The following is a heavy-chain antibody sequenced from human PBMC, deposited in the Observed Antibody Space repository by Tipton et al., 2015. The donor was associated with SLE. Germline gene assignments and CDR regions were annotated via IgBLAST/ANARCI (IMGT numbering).Heavy chain of an antibody. CDR3: ARANYYGSGKVDY. Sequence: TLSLTCAVSGGSISSSNWWSWVRQPPGKGLEWIGEIYHSGSTNYNPSLKSRVTISVDKSKNTLYLQMNSLRAEDTAVYYCARANYYGSGKVDYWGQGTLVTVSS. CDR2: IYHSGST. CDR1: GGSISSSNW. D-gene: IGHD3-10*01. J-gene: IGHJ4*02. V-gene: IGHV4-4*02.